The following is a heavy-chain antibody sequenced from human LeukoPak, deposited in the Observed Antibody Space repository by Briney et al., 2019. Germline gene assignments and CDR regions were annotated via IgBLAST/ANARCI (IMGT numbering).Heavy chain of an antibody. V-gene: IGHV4-34*01. CDR2: INHSGST. Sequence: PSETLSLTCAVYGGSFSGYYWSWIRQPPGKGLEWIGEINHSGSTNYNPSLKSRVTISVDTSKNQFSLKLSSVTAADTAVYYCARTDYGGNPLFDYWGQGTLVTVSS. CDR1: GGSFSGYY. J-gene: IGHJ4*02. D-gene: IGHD4-23*01. CDR3: ARTDYGGNPLFDY.